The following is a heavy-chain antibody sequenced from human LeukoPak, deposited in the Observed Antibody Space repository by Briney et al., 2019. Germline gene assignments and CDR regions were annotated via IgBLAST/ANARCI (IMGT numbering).Heavy chain of an antibody. Sequence: PGGSLRLSCAASGFTFSSYGMHWVRQAPGKGLEWVAVISYDGSNKYYADSVKGQFTISRDNSKNTLYLQMNSLRTEDTAVYYCAKTGYGSGYLGFDYWGQGTLVTVSS. D-gene: IGHD3-10*01. CDR3: AKTGYGSGYLGFDY. CDR1: GFTFSSYG. J-gene: IGHJ4*02. CDR2: ISYDGSNK. V-gene: IGHV3-30*18.